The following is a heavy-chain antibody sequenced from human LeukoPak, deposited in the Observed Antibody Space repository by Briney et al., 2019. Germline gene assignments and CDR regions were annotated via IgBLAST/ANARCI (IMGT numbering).Heavy chain of an antibody. J-gene: IGHJ4*02. D-gene: IGHD3-22*01. Sequence: ASVKVCCKASGYTFTGYYMHWVRQAPGQGLEWMRWINPNSGGTNYAQKFRGRVTMTRDTSISTAYMELSRLRSDDTAVYYCARAMYYYDSSGYYDYFDYWGQGTLVTVSS. CDR3: ARAMYYYDSSGYYDYFDY. CDR2: INPNSGGT. CDR1: GYTFTGYY. V-gene: IGHV1-2*02.